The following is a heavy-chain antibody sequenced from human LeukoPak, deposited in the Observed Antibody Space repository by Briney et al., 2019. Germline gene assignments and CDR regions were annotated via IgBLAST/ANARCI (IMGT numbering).Heavy chain of an antibody. V-gene: IGHV3-23*01. CDR2: INNSGGST. CDR1: GFTFSSYA. CDR3: AKVRGTKDY. J-gene: IGHJ4*02. Sequence: GGSLRLSCAASGFTFSSYAMNWVRQAPGKGLAWVSGINNSGGSTYYADSVKGRFTISRDNSKNTLYLQMNSLRAEDTAVYYCAKVRGTKDYWGQGTLVTVSS.